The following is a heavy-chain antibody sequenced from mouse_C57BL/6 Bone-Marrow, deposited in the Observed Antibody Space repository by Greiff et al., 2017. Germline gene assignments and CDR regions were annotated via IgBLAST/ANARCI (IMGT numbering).Heavy chain of an antibody. Sequence: QVQLQQSGAELVRPGTSVKVSCKASGYAFTNYLIEWVKQRPGQGLEWIGVINPGSGGTNYNEKFKGKATLTADKSSSTAYMQLSSLTSEDSAVYFCARGSNYFGGWGQGTTLTVSS. V-gene: IGHV1-54*01. CDR2: INPGSGGT. CDR3: ARGSNYFGG. CDR1: GYAFTNYL. D-gene: IGHD5-1*01. J-gene: IGHJ2*01.